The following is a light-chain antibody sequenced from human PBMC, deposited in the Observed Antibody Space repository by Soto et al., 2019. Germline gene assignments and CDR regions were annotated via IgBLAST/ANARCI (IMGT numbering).Light chain of an antibody. CDR2: WAS. CDR3: QQYYSPPWT. Sequence: DLVMTQSPDSLAVSLGEMATINCKSSQSLLFSSNKKNYLAWYQQKPGQPPRLLISWASTRESGVPDRFSGSGSGTDFTLTVSSLQAADVAVYYCQQYYSPPWTFGQGTKVEV. CDR1: QSLLFSSNKKNY. V-gene: IGKV4-1*01. J-gene: IGKJ1*01.